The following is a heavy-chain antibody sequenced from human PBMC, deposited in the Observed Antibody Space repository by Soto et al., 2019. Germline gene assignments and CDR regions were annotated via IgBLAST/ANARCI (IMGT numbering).Heavy chain of an antibody. CDR2: INHSGNT. V-gene: IGHV4-34*01. Sequence: SETLSLTCAVYGASLSDNYCNWLRQPPGKGLEWIGEINHSGNTNYNPSLRSRVTISIDTSKNQLSLNLRSVSAADTAVYYCARGRGEFDAWGKGTPVTVSS. J-gene: IGHJ5*02. D-gene: IGHD2-21*01. CDR3: ARGRGEFDA. CDR1: GASLSDNY.